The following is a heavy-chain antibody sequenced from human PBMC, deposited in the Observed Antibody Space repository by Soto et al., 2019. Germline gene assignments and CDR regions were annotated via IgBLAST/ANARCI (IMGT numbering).Heavy chain of an antibody. CDR3: AAVGERRSSRYFDY. D-gene: IGHD1-1*01. CDR2: FNPSGDST. V-gene: IGHV1-46*01. J-gene: IGHJ4*02. CDR1: GYTFTSYD. Sequence: ASVKVACKASGYTFTSYDIHWVRQAPGQGLEWMGVFNPSGDSTDYAQKFQGRVTMTRGTSTSTVYMELSSLRSEDTAVYYCAAVGERRSSRYFDYWGQGTLVTVSS.